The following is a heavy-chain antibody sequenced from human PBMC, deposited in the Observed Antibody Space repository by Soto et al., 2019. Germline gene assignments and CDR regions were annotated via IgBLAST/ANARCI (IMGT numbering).Heavy chain of an antibody. CDR3: ARDSGYDVSWFDP. D-gene: IGHD5-12*01. J-gene: IGHJ5*02. Sequence: PSETLSLTCTVSGGSISSYYWSWIRQPPGKGLEWIGYIYYSGSTYYNPSLKSRVTISVDTSKNQFSLKLSSVTAADTAVYYCARDSGYDVSWFDPWGQGTLVTAPQ. V-gene: IGHV4-30-4*08. CDR2: IYYSGST. CDR1: GGSISSYY.